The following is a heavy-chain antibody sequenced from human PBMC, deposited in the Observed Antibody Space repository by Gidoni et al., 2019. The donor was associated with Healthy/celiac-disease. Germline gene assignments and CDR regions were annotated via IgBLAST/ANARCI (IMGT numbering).Heavy chain of an antibody. D-gene: IGHD3-9*01. CDR3: ARLYYDILTGYSFDY. CDR1: GGSISSYY. V-gene: IGHV4-59*01. Sequence: QVQLQESGPGLVKPSETLSLTCTVSGGSISSYYWSWIRQPPGKGLEWIGYIYYSGSTNYNPSLKSRVTISVDTSKNQFSLKLSSVTAADTAVYYCARLYYDILTGYSFDYWGQGTLVTVSS. J-gene: IGHJ4*02. CDR2: IYYSGST.